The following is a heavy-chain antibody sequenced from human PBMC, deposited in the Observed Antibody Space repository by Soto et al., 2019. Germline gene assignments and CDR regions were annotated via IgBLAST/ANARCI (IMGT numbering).Heavy chain of an antibody. D-gene: IGHD2-15*01. CDR2: IKSKTDGGTT. CDR1: GFTFSNAW. Sequence: GGSLRLSCAASGFTFSNAWMSWVRQAPGKGLEWVGRIKSKTDGGTTDYAAPVKGRFTISRDDSKNTLYLQMNSLKTEDTAVYYCTTGKVVVAATLGYWGQGTLVTVSS. V-gene: IGHV3-15*01. J-gene: IGHJ4*02. CDR3: TTGKVVVAATLGY.